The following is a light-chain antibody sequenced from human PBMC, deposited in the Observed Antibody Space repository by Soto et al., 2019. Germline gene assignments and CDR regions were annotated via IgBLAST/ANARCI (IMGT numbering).Light chain of an antibody. CDR2: AAS. J-gene: IGKJ4*01. CDR3: QQHETYPLT. CDR1: QDISNH. V-gene: IGKV1-16*02. Sequence: DVQRTESPSSLSASVGDRVTITCRASQDISNHLVWFQQKPGRAPKSLIYAASNLQSGVPSKFSGSGSGTHFTLTISSLQPEDFATYYCQQHETYPLTFGGGTEVEIK.